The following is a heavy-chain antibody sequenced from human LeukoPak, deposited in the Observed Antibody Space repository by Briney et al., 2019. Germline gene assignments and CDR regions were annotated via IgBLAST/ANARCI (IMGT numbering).Heavy chain of an antibody. CDR2: ISGNGGST. D-gene: IGHD3-9*01. Sequence: GGSLRLSCAASGYTFSSYAMSWVRQAPGKGLEWVSAISGNGGSTYYADSVKGRFTISRDNSKNTLYLQMNSLRAEDTAVYYCARDLYYDILTGYYSPGYFDYWGQGTLVTVSS. CDR1: GYTFSSYA. J-gene: IGHJ4*02. V-gene: IGHV3-23*01. CDR3: ARDLYYDILTGYYSPGYFDY.